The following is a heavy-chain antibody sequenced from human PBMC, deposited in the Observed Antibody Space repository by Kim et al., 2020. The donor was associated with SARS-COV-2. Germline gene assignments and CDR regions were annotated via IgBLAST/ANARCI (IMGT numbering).Heavy chain of an antibody. V-gene: IGHV3-30*07. D-gene: IGHD5-18*01. J-gene: IGHJ6*02. CDR3: ARDRDGYSYGSSGMDV. Sequence: SGKGRFTNSRYNSKNTVYLQMNSLRAEDTAVYYCARDRDGYSYGSSGMDVWGQGTTVTVSS.